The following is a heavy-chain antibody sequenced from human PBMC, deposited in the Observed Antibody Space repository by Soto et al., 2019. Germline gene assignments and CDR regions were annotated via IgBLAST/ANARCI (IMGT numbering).Heavy chain of an antibody. CDR2: IDPSDSYT. CDR3: ARQPKRLRLGELSLFYFDY. J-gene: IGHJ4*02. Sequence: GESLKISCKGSGYSFTSYWISWVRQMPGKGLEWMGRIDPSDSYTNYSPPFQGHVTISADKSISTAYLQWSSLKASDTAMYYCARQPKRLRLGELSLFYFDYWGQGTLVTVSS. D-gene: IGHD3-16*02. CDR1: GYSFTSYW. V-gene: IGHV5-10-1*01.